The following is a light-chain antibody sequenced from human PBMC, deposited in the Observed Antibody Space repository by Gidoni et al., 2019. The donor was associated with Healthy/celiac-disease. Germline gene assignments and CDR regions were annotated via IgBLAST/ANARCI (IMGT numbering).Light chain of an antibody. V-gene: IGKV1-17*01. CDR2: AAS. CDR3: LQHNSYPRT. J-gene: IGKJ1*01. CDR1: QGIRNE. Sequence: DIQMTQSPSSLSASVGDRVTITCRASQGIRNELGWYQQKPGKAPKRLIYAASSLQSGVPSRFSGSGSGTEFTLTISSLQPEDFATYYCLQHNSYPRTFGQGTKVEXK.